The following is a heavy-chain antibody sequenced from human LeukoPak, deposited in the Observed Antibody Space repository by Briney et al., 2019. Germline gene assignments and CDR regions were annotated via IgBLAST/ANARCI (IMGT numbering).Heavy chain of an antibody. J-gene: IGHJ6*02. D-gene: IGHD4-11*01. CDR2: ISYDGSNK. Sequence: PGGSLRLSCAASGFTFSSYGMHWVRQAPGKGLEWVAVISYDGSNKHYADSVKGRFTISRDNSKNTLYLQMNSLRAEDTAVYYCAYSSQTYGMDVWGQGTTVTVSS. CDR1: GFTFSSYG. V-gene: IGHV3-30*03. CDR3: AYSSQTYGMDV.